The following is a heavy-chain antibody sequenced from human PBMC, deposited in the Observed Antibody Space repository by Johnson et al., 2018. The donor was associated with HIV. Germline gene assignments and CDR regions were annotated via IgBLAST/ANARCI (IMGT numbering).Heavy chain of an antibody. V-gene: IGHV3-30*04. CDR1: GFTFRSYP. Sequence: QMQLVESGGGLVQPGGSLRLSCAASGFTFRSYPMHWVRQAPGKGLEWVAFISYAGSNKYHADSVKGLLIISRDNSNNQLYLRMNSLRAEATTVYYCAKDERAAAGTRGLDAFDIWGQGTMVTVSS. CDR3: AKDERAAAGTRGLDAFDI. CDR2: ISYAGSNK. D-gene: IGHD6-13*01. J-gene: IGHJ3*02.